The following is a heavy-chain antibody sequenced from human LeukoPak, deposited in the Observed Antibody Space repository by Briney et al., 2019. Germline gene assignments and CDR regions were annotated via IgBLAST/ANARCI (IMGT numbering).Heavy chain of an antibody. Sequence: SVKVSCKASGGTFCSYAISWVRQAPGQGLEWMGGIIPIFGTANYAQKFQGRVTITTDESTSTAYMELSSLRSEDTAVYYCARGHTKWERNYYYYYMDVWGKGTTVTVSS. CDR2: IIPIFGTA. CDR3: ARGHTKWERNYYYYYMDV. V-gene: IGHV1-69*05. D-gene: IGHD1-26*01. J-gene: IGHJ6*03. CDR1: GGTFCSYA.